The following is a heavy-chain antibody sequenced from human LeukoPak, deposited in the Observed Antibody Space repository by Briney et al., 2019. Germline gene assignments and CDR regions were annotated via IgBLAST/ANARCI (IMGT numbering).Heavy chain of an antibody. D-gene: IGHD3-10*01. CDR2: IDNTGI. J-gene: IGHJ4*02. Sequence: PGGSLRLSCAASGFILTTYIMDWVRQAPGRGLEWVSCIDNTGIYADSVSGRFNISRDNDENSLYLQTNSLRAEDAAVYDCARDGPPTGAGDFDYWGQGTPVTVSS. CDR3: ARDGPPTGAGDFDY. V-gene: IGHV3-48*01. CDR1: GFILTTYI.